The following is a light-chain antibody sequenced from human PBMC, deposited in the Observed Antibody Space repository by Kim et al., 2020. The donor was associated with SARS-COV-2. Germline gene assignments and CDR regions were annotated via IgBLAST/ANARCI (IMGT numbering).Light chain of an antibody. CDR1: KLGDKY. J-gene: IGLJ3*02. CDR3: QAWDSSPPV. V-gene: IGLV3-1*01. Sequence: VSPGQTASITCSGDKLGDKYACWYQQKPGQSPVLVIYQDSKRPSGIPERFSGSNSGNTATLTISGTQAMDEADYYCQAWDSSPPVFGGGTQLTVL. CDR2: QDS.